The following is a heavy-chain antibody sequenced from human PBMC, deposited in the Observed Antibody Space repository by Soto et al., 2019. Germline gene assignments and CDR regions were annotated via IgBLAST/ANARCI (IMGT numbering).Heavy chain of an antibody. CDR2: ISAYNGNT. CDR3: AREAPRYDSSGYYYGRDFDY. CDR1: GYTFTSYG. Sequence: EASVKVSCKASGYTFTSYGISWVLQAPGQGLEWMGWISAYNGNTNYAQKLQGRVTMTTDTSTSTAYMELRSLRSDDTAVYYCAREAPRYDSSGYYYGRDFDYWGQGTLVTVSS. V-gene: IGHV1-18*01. J-gene: IGHJ4*02. D-gene: IGHD3-22*01.